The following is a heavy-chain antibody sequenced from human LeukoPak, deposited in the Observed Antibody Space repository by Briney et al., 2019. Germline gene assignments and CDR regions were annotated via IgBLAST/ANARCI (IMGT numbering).Heavy chain of an antibody. V-gene: IGHV1-46*01. CDR1: GYTFTGYY. Sequence: GASVKVSCKASGYTFTGYYMHWVRQAPGQGLEWMGIINPSGGSTSYAQKFQGRVTMTRDTSTSTVYMELSSLRSEDTAVYYCARTAAGTGGFDYWGQGTLATVSS. D-gene: IGHD6-13*01. CDR2: INPSGGST. CDR3: ARTAAGTGGFDY. J-gene: IGHJ4*02.